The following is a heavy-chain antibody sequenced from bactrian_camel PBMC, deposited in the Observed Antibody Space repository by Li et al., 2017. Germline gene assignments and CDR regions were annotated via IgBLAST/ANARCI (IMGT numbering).Heavy chain of an antibody. CDR2: LDKNVYGDGGT. D-gene: IGHD6*01. CDR1: DYSFSRYW. CDR3: ALGSYASSWTALSAAAFQY. Sequence: VQLVESGGGSVQAGESLRLSCAASDYSFSRYWAWFRQAPGKGREGVAVLDKNVYGDGGTRYEDSVRGRFTISRDNAKNILYLQMNSLRPEVTAQYYCALGSYASSWTALSAAAFQYWGQGTQVTVS. J-gene: IGHJ4*01. V-gene: IGHV3S1*01.